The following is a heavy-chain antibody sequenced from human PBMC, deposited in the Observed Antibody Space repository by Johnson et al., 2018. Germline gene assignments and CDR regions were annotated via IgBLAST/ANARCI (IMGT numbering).Heavy chain of an antibody. Sequence: VQLVESGGGLVQPGGSLRLSCAASGFTFSNYGMSWVRQAPGKGLEWVSVISGSGSSKYYADSVKGRFTISRDNSKNTLYRQMNSLRAEDTAVYYCAKGGYYDNTGYLCAFDIWGQGTMVTVSS. CDR1: GFTFSNYG. J-gene: IGHJ3*02. V-gene: IGHV3-23*04. CDR3: AKGGYYDNTGYLCAFDI. CDR2: ISGSGSSK. D-gene: IGHD3-22*01.